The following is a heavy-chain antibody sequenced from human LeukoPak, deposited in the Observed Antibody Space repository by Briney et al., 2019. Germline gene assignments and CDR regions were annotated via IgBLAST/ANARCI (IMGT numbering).Heavy chain of an antibody. Sequence: PSETLSLTCAVYGGSFSGYYWSWIRQPPGKGLEWIGEINHSGSTNYNPSLKSRVTISVDTSKNQFSLKLSSVTAADTAVYYCARHRRLGHFDYWGQGTLVTVSS. J-gene: IGHJ4*02. V-gene: IGHV4-34*01. CDR2: INHSGST. CDR3: ARHRRLGHFDY. CDR1: GGSFSGYY. D-gene: IGHD6-19*01.